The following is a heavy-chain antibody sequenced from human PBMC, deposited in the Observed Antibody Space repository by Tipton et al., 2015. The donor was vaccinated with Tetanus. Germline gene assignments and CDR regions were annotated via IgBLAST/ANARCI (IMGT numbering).Heavy chain of an antibody. V-gene: IGHV4-31*03. CDR2: ISNSGST. CDR1: GGSISSDGAY. Sequence: LRLSCTVSGGSISSDGAYWSWIRPHPGEGLEWIGYISNSGSTYYNPSLKSRVTISVDTSQKQISLKVDSVTAADTAVYYCARDRGGRGGYYYYHGMDVWGQGTTVTVSS. D-gene: IGHD3-10*01. J-gene: IGHJ6*02. CDR3: ARDRGGRGGYYYYHGMDV.